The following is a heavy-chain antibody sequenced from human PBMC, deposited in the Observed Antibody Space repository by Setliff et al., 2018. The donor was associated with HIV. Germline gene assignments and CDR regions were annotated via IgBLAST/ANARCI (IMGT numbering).Heavy chain of an antibody. D-gene: IGHD6-19*01. CDR3: ARFTSGWYGQY. V-gene: IGHV4-30-2*05. CDR1: GGSISSGGYS. Sequence: PSETLSLTCAVSGGSISSGGYSWSWIRQPPGKGLEWIGYIYHSGSTYYNPSLKSRVTISVDTSKNQFSLKLTSVTIADTAVYYCARFTSGWYGQYWGQGTLVTVSS. CDR2: IYHSGST. J-gene: IGHJ4*02.